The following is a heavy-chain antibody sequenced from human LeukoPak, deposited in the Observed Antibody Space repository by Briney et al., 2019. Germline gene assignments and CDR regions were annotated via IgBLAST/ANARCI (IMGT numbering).Heavy chain of an antibody. Sequence: SETLSLTCTVSGGSISSSSYYWGWIRQPPGKGLEWIGSIYYSGSTYYNPSLKSRVTISVDTSKNQFSLKLSSVTAADTAVYHCATRDNYDYVWGSSHPDYWGQGTLVTVSS. V-gene: IGHV4-39*01. CDR1: GGSISSSSYY. D-gene: IGHD3-16*01. J-gene: IGHJ4*02. CDR2: IYYSGST. CDR3: ATRDNYDYVWGSSHPDY.